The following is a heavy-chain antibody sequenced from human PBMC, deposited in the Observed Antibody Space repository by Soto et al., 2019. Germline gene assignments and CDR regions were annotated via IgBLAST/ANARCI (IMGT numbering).Heavy chain of an antibody. Sequence: GESLKISCKGSGYSFTSYWIGWVRQMPGKGLEWMGIIYLGDSDTRYSPSFQGRVTISADNSITTSSLQFSSLKTSDTATYFCARPRDSGSYYYSFDSWGQGTPVTVSS. D-gene: IGHD1-26*01. CDR3: ARPRDSGSYYYSFDS. J-gene: IGHJ4*02. V-gene: IGHV5-51*01. CDR1: GYSFTSYW. CDR2: IYLGDSDT.